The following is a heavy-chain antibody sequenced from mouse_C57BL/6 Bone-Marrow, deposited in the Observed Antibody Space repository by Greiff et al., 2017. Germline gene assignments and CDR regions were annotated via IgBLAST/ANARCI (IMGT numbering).Heavy chain of an antibody. CDR3: ASYYYGSSYGY. V-gene: IGHV1-4*01. D-gene: IGHD1-1*01. CDR1: GYTFTSYT. Sequence: VMLVESGAELARPGASVKMSCKASGYTFTSYTMHWVKQRPGQGLEWIGYINPSSGYTKYNQKFKDKATLTADKSSSTAYMQLSSLTSEDSAVYYCASYYYGSSYGYWGQGTTLTVSS. CDR2: INPSSGYT. J-gene: IGHJ2*01.